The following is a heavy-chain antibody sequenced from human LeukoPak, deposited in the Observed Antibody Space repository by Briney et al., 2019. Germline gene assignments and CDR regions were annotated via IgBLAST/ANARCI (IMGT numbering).Heavy chain of an antibody. V-gene: IGHV3-21*01. Sequence: PGGSLRLSCAASGFSFSSSVMNWVRQAPGKGLDWVSSISSSSSYIYYADSVKGRFTISRDNAKNSLYLQMNSLRAEDTAVYYCASSPFHDYGDYSDYWGQGTLVTVSS. CDR1: GFSFSSSV. J-gene: IGHJ4*02. CDR3: ASSPFHDYGDYSDY. D-gene: IGHD4-17*01. CDR2: ISSSSSYI.